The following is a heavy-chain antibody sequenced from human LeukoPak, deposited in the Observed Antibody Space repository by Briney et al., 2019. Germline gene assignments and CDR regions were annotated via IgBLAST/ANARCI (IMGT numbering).Heavy chain of an antibody. CDR3: ARIPPPDYCDSSGSDY. V-gene: IGHV3-23*01. CDR1: GFTFSSYA. J-gene: IGHJ4*02. D-gene: IGHD3-22*01. CDR2: ISGSGGST. Sequence: PGGSLRLSCAASGFTFSSYAMSWVRQAPGKGLEWVSAISGSGGSTYYADSVKGRFTISRDNSKNTLYLQMNSLRAEDTAVYYCARIPPPDYCDSSGSDYWGQGTLVTVSS.